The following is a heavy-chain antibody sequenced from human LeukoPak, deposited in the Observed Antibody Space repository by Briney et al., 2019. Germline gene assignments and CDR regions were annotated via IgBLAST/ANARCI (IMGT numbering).Heavy chain of an antibody. V-gene: IGHV3-7*03. CDR3: ARDFLPLVDDAFDI. CDR2: IKQDGSEK. CDR1: GFTFGSYW. Sequence: GGSLRLSCAASGFTFGSYWMSWVRQAPGKGLEWVANIKQDGSEKYYVDSVKGRFTISRDNAKNSLYLQMNSLRAEDTALYYCARDFLPLVDDAFDIWGQGTMVTVSS. D-gene: IGHD2-15*01. J-gene: IGHJ3*02.